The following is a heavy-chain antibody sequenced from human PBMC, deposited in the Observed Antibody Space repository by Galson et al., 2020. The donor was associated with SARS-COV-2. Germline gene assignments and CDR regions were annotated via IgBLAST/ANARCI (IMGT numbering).Heavy chain of an antibody. Sequence: SLKISCAAYGFTFDDYDMHWVRQAPGKGLEWVSGISWNSRSIGYADSVKGRFTISRDNAKNSLYLQMNSLRAEDTALYYCATHTVTNNRDYYYYGMDFWGQGTTVTVSS. CDR3: ATHTVTNNRDYYYYGMDF. CDR1: GFTFDDYD. CDR2: ISWNSRSI. V-gene: IGHV3-9*01. D-gene: IGHD4-17*01. J-gene: IGHJ6*02.